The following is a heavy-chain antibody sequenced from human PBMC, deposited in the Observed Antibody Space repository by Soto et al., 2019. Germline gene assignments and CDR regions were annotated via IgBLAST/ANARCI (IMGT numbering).Heavy chain of an antibody. CDR3: ARKYCSGGSCYYKGGWFDP. J-gene: IGHJ5*02. D-gene: IGHD2-15*01. V-gene: IGHV1-69*13. CDR2: IVPIFGTA. Sequence: SVKVSCKASGGTFSSYAISWVRQAPGQGLEWMGGIVPIFGTANYAQKFQGRVTITADESTSTAYMELSSLRSEDTAVYYCARKYCSGGSCYYKGGWFDPWGQGTLVTVSS. CDR1: GGTFSSYA.